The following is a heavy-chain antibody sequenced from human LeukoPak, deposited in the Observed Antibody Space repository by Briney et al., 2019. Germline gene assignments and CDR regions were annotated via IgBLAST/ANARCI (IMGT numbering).Heavy chain of an antibody. V-gene: IGHV1-69*13. CDR2: TIPIFGTA. CDR3: AREGSGQREAFDI. Sequence: VASVKVSCKASGGTFSSYAISWVRHAPGQGLEWMGGTIPIFGTANYAQKFQGRVTITADESTSTADMELSSLRSEDTAVYYCAREGSGQREAFDIWGQGTMVTVSS. J-gene: IGHJ3*02. CDR1: GGTFSSYA. D-gene: IGHD6-19*01.